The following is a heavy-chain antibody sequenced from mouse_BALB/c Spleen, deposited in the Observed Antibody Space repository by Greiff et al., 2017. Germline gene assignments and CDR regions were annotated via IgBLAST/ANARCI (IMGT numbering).Heavy chain of an antibody. CDR2: ISSGSSTI. CDR3: ARLYDGYGYYAMDD. Sequence: DVMLVESGGGLVQPGGSRKLSCAASGFTFSSFGMHWVRQAPEKGLEWVAYISSGSSTIYYADTVKGRFTISRDNPKNTLFLQMTSLRSEDTAMYYCARLYDGYGYYAMDDWGQGTSVTVSS. D-gene: IGHD2-3*01. V-gene: IGHV5-17*02. J-gene: IGHJ4*01. CDR1: GFTFSSFG.